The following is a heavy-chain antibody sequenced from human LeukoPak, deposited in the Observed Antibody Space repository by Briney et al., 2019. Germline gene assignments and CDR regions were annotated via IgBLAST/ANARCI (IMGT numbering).Heavy chain of an antibody. CDR1: GGTFSSYS. Sequence: ASVKVSCKASGGTFSSYSISWVRQAPGQGLEWMGGIIPIFGTANYAQKFQGRVTITADKSTSTAYMELSSLRSEDTAVYYCARGVLRYFDWLLSKTTYYYMDVWGKGTTVTISS. CDR3: ARGVLRYFDWLLSKTTYYYMDV. CDR2: IIPIFGTA. D-gene: IGHD3-9*01. J-gene: IGHJ6*03. V-gene: IGHV1-69*06.